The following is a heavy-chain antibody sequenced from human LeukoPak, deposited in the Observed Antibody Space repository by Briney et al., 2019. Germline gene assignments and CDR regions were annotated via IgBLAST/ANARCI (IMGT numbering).Heavy chain of an antibody. CDR2: IYYSGST. V-gene: IGHV4-39*07. CDR1: GGSISSSSYY. D-gene: IGHD3-16*01. Sequence: PSETLSLTCTVSGGSISSSSYYWGWIRQPLGKGLEWIGSIYYSGSTYYNPSLKSRVTISVDTSKNQFSLRLTSVTAADTAVYYCARGGVLKSVDYWGQGALVTVSS. CDR3: ARGGVLKSVDY. J-gene: IGHJ4*02.